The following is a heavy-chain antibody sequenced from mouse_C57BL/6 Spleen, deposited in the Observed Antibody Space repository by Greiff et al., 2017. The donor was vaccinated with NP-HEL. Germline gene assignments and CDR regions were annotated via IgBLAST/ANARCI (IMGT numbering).Heavy chain of an antibody. CDR1: GYAFSSYW. D-gene: IGHD4-1*01. V-gene: IGHV1-80*01. CDR3: ARDDWDGNYFDY. J-gene: IGHJ2*01. Sequence: VQLQQSGAELVKPGASVKISCKASGYAFSSYWMNWVKQRPGKGLEWIGQIYPGDGYTNYNGKFKGKATLTADKSSSTAYMQLSSLTSEESAVYFCARDDWDGNYFDYWGQGTTLTVSS. CDR2: IYPGDGYT.